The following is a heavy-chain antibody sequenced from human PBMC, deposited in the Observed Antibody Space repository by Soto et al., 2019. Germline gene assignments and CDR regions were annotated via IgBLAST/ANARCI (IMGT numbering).Heavy chain of an antibody. V-gene: IGHV1-3*01. J-gene: IGHJ6*02. Sequence: ASVKVSCKASGYTFTSYAMHWVRQAPGQRLEWMGWINAYNGNTNYSQKLQGRVTMTTDTSTSTAYMELRSLRSDDTAVYYCARDPPPMDVWGQGTTVTVSS. CDR1: GYTFTSYA. CDR3: ARDPPPMDV. CDR2: INAYNGNT.